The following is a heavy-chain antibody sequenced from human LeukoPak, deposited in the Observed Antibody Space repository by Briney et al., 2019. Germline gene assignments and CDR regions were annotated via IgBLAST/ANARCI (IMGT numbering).Heavy chain of an antibody. D-gene: IGHD3-10*01. Sequence: PGGSLRLSCAASGFTFSSYAMSWVRQAPGMGLEWVSTISGSDGSTYYADSVKGRFTISRDNSKNTLYLQMNSLRAEDTAVYHCAKGSSGSGNYFLLFDYWGQGTLVTVSS. CDR3: AKGSSGSGNYFLLFDY. V-gene: IGHV3-23*01. J-gene: IGHJ4*02. CDR1: GFTFSSYA. CDR2: ISGSDGST.